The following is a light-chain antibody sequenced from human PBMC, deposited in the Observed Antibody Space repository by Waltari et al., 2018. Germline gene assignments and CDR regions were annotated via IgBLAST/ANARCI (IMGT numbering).Light chain of an antibody. V-gene: IGLV2-14*01. CDR3: NSYTGSSSWV. CDR1: SSDVGFYNY. CDR2: DVF. Sequence: QSALTQPASVSGSPGQSITIPCAGTSSDVGFYNYVPWYQQHPGKAPNLMIYDVFERPSGVSNRFSGSTSGNTASLTISGLQAEDEADYYCNSYTGSSSWVFGGGTKLTVL. J-gene: IGLJ3*02.